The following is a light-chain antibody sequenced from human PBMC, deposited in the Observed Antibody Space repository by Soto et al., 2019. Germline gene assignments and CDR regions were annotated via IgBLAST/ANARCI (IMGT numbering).Light chain of an antibody. Sequence: QSVLTQPASVSGSPGQSITISCTGTSSDVGGYNYVSWYQQHPGKAPKLMIYEVSNRPSGVSNRFSGSKSGNTASLTISGLQAEDEADYYCSSYTSSSTLFYVXXXGTKVTVL. CDR2: EVS. CDR3: SSYTSSSTLFYV. CDR1: SSDVGGYNY. J-gene: IGLJ1*01. V-gene: IGLV2-14*01.